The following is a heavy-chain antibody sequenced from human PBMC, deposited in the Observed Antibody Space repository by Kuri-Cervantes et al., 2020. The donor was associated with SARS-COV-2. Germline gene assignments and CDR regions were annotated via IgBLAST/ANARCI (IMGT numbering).Heavy chain of an antibody. CDR2: TNPSGGST. V-gene: IGHV1-46*01. J-gene: IGHJ6*02. CDR3: AREGRNIDYYYGMYV. Sequence: ASVKVSCKASGYTFTSYYMHWVRQAPGQGLEWMGITNPSGGSTSYAQKFQGRVTMTRDTSTSTVYMELSSLRSEDTAVYYCAREGRNIDYYYGMYVWGQGTTVTVSS. CDR1: GYTFTSYY. D-gene: IGHD1-14*01.